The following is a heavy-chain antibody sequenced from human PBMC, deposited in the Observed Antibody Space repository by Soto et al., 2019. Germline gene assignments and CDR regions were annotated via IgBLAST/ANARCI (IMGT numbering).Heavy chain of an antibody. CDR1: GFTFSDYY. Sequence: QVQLVESGGGLVKPGGSLRLSCAASGFTFSDYYMSWIRQAPGKGLEWVSYISSSSSYTNYADSVKSRFTISRDNAKNSRYLQMNSLSAEDTAVYYFARGSVDWNYDRDYWGQGTLVTVSS. D-gene: IGHD1-7*01. J-gene: IGHJ4*02. CDR3: ARGSVDWNYDRDY. V-gene: IGHV3-11*06. CDR2: ISSSSSYT.